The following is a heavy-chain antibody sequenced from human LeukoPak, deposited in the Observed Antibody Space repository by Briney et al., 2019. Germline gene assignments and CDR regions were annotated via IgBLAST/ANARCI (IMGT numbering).Heavy chain of an antibody. CDR1: GGAIISYY. CDR2: IYYSGST. D-gene: IGHD5-18*01. CDR3: ARSLVDTAMVDY. V-gene: IGHV4-59*08. J-gene: IGHJ4*02. Sequence: PSETLSLTCTVSGGAIISYYWSWIRQPPGKGLEWIGYIYYSGSTNYNPSLKSRVTISVGTSKNQFSLKLSSVTAADTAVYYCARSLVDTAMVDYWGQGTLCTVSS.